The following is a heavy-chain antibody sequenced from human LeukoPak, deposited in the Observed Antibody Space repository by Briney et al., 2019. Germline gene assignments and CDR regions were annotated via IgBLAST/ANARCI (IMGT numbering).Heavy chain of an antibody. V-gene: IGHV1-18*01. CDR1: GYTFTSYG. D-gene: IGHD1-26*01. CDR3: ARGPFGSGVGATILH. J-gene: IGHJ1*01. CDR2: ISAYNGNT. Sequence: GASVKVSCKASGYTFTSYGISWVRQAPGQGLEWMGWISAYNGNTNYAQKLQGRVTMTTDTSTSTAYMELSSLRSEDTAVYYCARGPFGSGVGATILHWGQGTLVTVSS.